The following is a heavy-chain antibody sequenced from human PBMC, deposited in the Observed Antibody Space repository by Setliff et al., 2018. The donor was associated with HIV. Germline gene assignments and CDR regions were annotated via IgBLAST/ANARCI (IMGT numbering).Heavy chain of an antibody. CDR3: ARATGAADL. Sequence: ASVKVSCKASGYIFTTFGFSWVRQAPGQGLEWMGWINTHNGNTHYAQRFQGRVTTTRDTSTTTAYMELRSLRPDDTAVYYCARATGAADLWGQGTKVTVSS. D-gene: IGHD6-13*01. CDR1: GYIFTTFG. CDR2: INTHNGNT. J-gene: IGHJ5*02. V-gene: IGHV1-18*01.